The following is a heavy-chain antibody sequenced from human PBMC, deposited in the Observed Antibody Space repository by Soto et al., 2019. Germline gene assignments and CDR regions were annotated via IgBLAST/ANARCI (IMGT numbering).Heavy chain of an antibody. D-gene: IGHD3-22*01. CDR3: VRGPDYEGYFDY. Sequence: ASVKVSCKASGYTFASYAISWMRQAPGQGLEWMGWISAYNGNTNYAQKLQGRVTMTTDTSTSTAYMELRSLRSDDTAVYYCVRGPDYEGYFDYWGQGTLVTVSS. CDR1: GYTFASYA. V-gene: IGHV1-18*01. J-gene: IGHJ4*02. CDR2: ISAYNGNT.